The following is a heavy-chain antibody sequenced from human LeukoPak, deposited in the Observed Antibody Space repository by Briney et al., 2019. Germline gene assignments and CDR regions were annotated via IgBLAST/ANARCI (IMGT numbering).Heavy chain of an antibody. J-gene: IGHJ6*03. Sequence: GGSLRLSCVASGFTFPNHGMTWFRQAPGKGLEWVSTISGSGYNTYYADSVKGRFTISRDSSKNTLFLHMNGLRPEDAAVYYCAKGGGFDWLNYYYMDVWGKGTTVIISS. V-gene: IGHV3-23*01. CDR1: GFTFPNHG. CDR3: AKGGGFDWLNYYYMDV. D-gene: IGHD3-9*01. CDR2: ISGSGYNT.